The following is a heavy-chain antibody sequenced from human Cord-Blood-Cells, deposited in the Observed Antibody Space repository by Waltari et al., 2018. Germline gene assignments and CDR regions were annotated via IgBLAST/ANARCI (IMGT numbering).Heavy chain of an antibody. CDR3: ARSIAAAGFDY. D-gene: IGHD6-13*01. CDR2: IFSNDEK. Sequence: QVTLKEHGPVTVKPTETLTLTRTVPGLPLSNARMGVSWIRPPPGKALEWLAHIFSNDEKSYSTSLKSRLTISKDTSKSQVVLTMTNMDPVATATYYCARSIAAAGFDYWCQGTLVTVSS. CDR1: GLPLSNARMG. J-gene: IGHJ4*02. V-gene: IGHV2-26*01.